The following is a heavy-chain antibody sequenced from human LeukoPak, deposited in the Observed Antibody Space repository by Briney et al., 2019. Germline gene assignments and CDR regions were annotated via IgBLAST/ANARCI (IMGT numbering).Heavy chain of an antibody. J-gene: IGHJ4*02. V-gene: IGHV4-59*01. CDR1: GGSISSYY. CDR3: ARGVGGGGYYFDY. Sequence: PSETLSLTCTVSGGSISSYYWSWIRQPPGKGLEWIGYIFHNGGTSYSPSLESRVTISVDTSKSQFSLKLSSVTAADTAVYYCARGVGGGGYYFDYWGQGTLVTVSS. D-gene: IGHD2-15*01. CDR2: IFHNGGT.